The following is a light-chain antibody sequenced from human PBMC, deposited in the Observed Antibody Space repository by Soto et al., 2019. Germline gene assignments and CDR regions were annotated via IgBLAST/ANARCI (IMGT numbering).Light chain of an antibody. CDR1: SSDVGGYNY. CDR3: SSYTSSSIHYV. J-gene: IGLJ1*01. CDR2: DVS. V-gene: IGLV2-14*01. Sequence: QSVLTQPPSASGSFGQSVTISCTGTSSDVGGYNYVSWYQQHPGKAPKLMIYDVSNRPSGVSNRFSGSKSGNTASLTISGLQAEDEADYYCSSYTSSSIHYVFGTGTKVTVL.